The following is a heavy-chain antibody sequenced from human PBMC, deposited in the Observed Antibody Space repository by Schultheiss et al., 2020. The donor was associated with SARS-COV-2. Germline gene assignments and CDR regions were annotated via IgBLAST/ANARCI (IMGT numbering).Heavy chain of an antibody. CDR3: AREMDNWNDNPYYYYGMDV. Sequence: GGSLRLSCAASGFTFSSYAMSWVRQAPGKGLEWVAVISYDGSNKYYADSVKGRFTISRDNSKNTLYLQMNSLRAEDTAVYYCAREMDNWNDNPYYYYGMDVWGQGTTVTVSS. CDR2: ISYDGSNK. D-gene: IGHD1-1*01. CDR1: GFTFSSYA. V-gene: IGHV3-30*03. J-gene: IGHJ6*02.